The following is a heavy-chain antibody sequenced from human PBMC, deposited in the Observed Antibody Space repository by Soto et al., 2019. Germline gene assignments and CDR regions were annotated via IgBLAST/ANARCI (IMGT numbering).Heavy chain of an antibody. CDR3: ARIAASGMKGLGY. CDR2: INPSGDST. Sequence: GASVKVSCKASGYTFTSYYMHWVRQAPGQGLEWMGIINPSGDSTSYAQKFQGRVTMTRDTSTSTLYMELSSLRSEDTAVYYCARIAASGMKGLGYWGQGTLVTVSS. V-gene: IGHV1-46*01. D-gene: IGHD6-13*01. CDR1: GYTFTSYY. J-gene: IGHJ4*02.